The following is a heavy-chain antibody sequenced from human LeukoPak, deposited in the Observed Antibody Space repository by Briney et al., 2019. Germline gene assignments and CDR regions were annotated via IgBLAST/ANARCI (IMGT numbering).Heavy chain of an antibody. V-gene: IGHV4-59*08. CDR1: GGSIRSYY. J-gene: IGHJ4*02. CDR3: ASGSYYFDY. CDR2: IYYTRST. Sequence: PSETLSLTCTVSGGSIRSYYWSWIRQPPGKGLDWIGYIYYTRSTKYNPSLKSRATISVDTSKNQFSLKLSSVTAADTAVYYCASGSYYFDYWGQGTLVTVSS. D-gene: IGHD1-26*01.